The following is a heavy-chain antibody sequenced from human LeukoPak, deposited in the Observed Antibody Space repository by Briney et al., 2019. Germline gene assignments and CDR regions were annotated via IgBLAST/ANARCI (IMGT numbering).Heavy chain of an antibody. CDR3: ARAAYGNSYNWFDP. D-gene: IGHD1-7*01. CDR1: GGSIGSGDCF. J-gene: IGHJ5*02. V-gene: IGHV4-30-4*01. CDR2: IYYSGST. Sequence: SETLSLTCTVSGGSIGSGDCFWSWIRQPPGKGLEWVGYIYYSGSTYYNPSLKSRVTISVDTSKNQFSLKLSSVTAADTAVYYCARAAYGNSYNWFDPWGQGTLVTVSS.